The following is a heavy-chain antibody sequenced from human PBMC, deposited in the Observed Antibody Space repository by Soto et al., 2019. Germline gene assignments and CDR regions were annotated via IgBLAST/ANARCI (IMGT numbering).Heavy chain of an antibody. D-gene: IGHD2-15*01. Sequence: PGESLKISCKGSGYSFTSYWIAWVRQVPGKGLEWMGIIYPADSDVRHSPSFQGQVTISVDKSLSTAYLQWSSLKASDTAMYYCARQDCSGGSSYSSRHYYYGMDVWGQGTTVTVSS. V-gene: IGHV5-51*01. J-gene: IGHJ6*02. CDR1: GYSFTSYW. CDR2: IYPADSDV. CDR3: ARQDCSGGSSYSSRHYYYGMDV.